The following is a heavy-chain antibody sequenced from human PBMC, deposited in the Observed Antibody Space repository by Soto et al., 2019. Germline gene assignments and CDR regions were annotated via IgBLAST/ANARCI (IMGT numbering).Heavy chain of an antibody. CDR3: AKDAIMASSSFNYFDF. V-gene: IGHV3-23*01. D-gene: IGHD6-13*01. CDR2: ISGSGGAT. Sequence: HPGGSLRLSCVVSGFIPSSYAMSWVRQAPGKGLEWVSGISGSGGATSYADSVKGRFTISRDNSKNTLYLQMNSLSAEDTAIYYCAKDAIMASSSFNYFDFWGQGALVTVSS. J-gene: IGHJ4*02. CDR1: GFIPSSYA.